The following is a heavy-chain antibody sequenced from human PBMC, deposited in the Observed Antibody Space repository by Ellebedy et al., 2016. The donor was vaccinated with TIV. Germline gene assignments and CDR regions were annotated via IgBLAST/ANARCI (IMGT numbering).Heavy chain of an antibody. Sequence: AASVKVSCKVSGNTLTELSMHWVRQAPGKGLEWMGGFDPEEGETVYAQTFQGRVTMTEDTSTDTAYMELSSLRSEDTAVYFCTTDRSTDDGIMTGYPPYYFDSWGQGTLVTVSS. J-gene: IGHJ4*02. CDR3: TTDRSTDDGIMTGYPPYYFDS. V-gene: IGHV1-24*01. D-gene: IGHD3-9*01. CDR1: GNTLTELS. CDR2: FDPEEGET.